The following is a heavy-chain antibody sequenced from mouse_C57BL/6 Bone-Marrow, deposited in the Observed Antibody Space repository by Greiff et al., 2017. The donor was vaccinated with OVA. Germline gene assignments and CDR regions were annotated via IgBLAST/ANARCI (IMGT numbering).Heavy chain of an antibody. CDR3: AIDGYPRGAWFAY. CDR2: IHPSDSAT. CDR1: GYTFTSYW. V-gene: IGHV1-74*01. D-gene: IGHD2-3*01. J-gene: IGHJ3*01. Sequence: VQLKQPGAELVKPGASVKVSCKASGYTFTSYWMHWVKQRPGQGLEWIGRIHPSDSATNYNQKFKGKATLTVDKSSSTAYMQLSSLTSEDSAVYYCAIDGYPRGAWFAYWGQGTLVTVSA.